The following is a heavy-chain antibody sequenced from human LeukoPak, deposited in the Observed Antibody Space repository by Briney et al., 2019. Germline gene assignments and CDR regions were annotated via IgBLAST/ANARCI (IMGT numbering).Heavy chain of an antibody. J-gene: IGHJ4*02. D-gene: IGHD6-19*01. CDR2: ISTTSAYI. CDR3: ARRSSGWYRGYYFDY. CDR1: GFTFSGYS. Sequence: PGGSLRLSCAASGFTFSGYSMNWVRQAPGKGLEWVSSISTTSAYIYYADSVKGRLTTSRDNAKSSLYLEMNSLRAEDTAVYYCARRSSGWYRGYYFDYWGQGTLVTVSS. V-gene: IGHV3-21*01.